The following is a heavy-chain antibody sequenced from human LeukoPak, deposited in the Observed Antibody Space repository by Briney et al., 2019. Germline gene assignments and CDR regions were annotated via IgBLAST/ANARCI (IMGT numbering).Heavy chain of an antibody. CDR1: GYTFTSYS. CDR2: ISAYNGNT. CDR3: ARGEAGYGSGSLYDY. V-gene: IGHV1-18*01. D-gene: IGHD3-10*01. J-gene: IGHJ4*02. Sequence: APVKVSCKASGYTFTSYSLNWVRQAPGQGLEWMGWISAYNGNTNYAQKVQGRVTMTTDTSTSTAYMELKSLRSDDTAVYYCARGEAGYGSGSLYDYWGQGTLVTVSS.